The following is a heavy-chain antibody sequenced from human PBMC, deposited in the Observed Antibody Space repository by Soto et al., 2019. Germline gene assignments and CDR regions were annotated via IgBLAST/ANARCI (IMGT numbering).Heavy chain of an antibody. J-gene: IGHJ6*02. V-gene: IGHV7-4-1*01. CDR1: GYTFTSYY. D-gene: IGHD3-3*01. Sequence: GASVKVSCKASGYTFTSYYMYWVRQAPGQGLEWMGWINTNTGNPTYAQGFTGRFVFSLDTSVSTAYLQICSLKAEDTAVYYCARDALESRYYYYYGMDVWGQGTTVTVSS. CDR2: INTNTGNP. CDR3: ARDALESRYYYYYGMDV.